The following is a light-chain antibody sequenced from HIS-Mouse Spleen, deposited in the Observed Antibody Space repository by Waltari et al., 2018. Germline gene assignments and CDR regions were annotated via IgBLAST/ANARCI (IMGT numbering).Light chain of an antibody. CDR2: EDS. V-gene: IGLV3-10*01. CDR3: YSTDSSGNHRV. J-gene: IGLJ2*01. Sequence: SYELTQPPSVSVSPGQTARITCSVDALPKQYAYWYHQKSGQAPVLVIYEDSKRPSGIPERFSGSSSGTMATLTISGAQVEDEADYYCYSTDSSGNHRVFGGGTKLTVL. CDR1: ALPKQY.